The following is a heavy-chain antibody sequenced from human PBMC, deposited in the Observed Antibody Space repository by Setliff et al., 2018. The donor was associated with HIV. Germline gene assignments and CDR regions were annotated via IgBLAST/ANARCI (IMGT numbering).Heavy chain of an antibody. V-gene: IGHV3-49*04. CDR1: GFTFGDYA. CDR3: TRSRLKYDSSGYRYDACDI. J-gene: IGHJ3*02. D-gene: IGHD3-22*01. Sequence: SLRLSCTASGFTFGDYAMSWVRQAPGKGLEWVGFIRSKAYGGTTEYAASVKGRFTISRDDSKSIAYLQMNSLKTEDTAVYYCTRSRLKYDSSGYRYDACDIWGQGTMVTVSS. CDR2: IRSKAYGGTT.